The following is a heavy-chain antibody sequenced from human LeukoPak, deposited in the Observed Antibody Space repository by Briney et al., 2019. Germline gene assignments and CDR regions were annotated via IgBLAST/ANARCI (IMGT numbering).Heavy chain of an antibody. Sequence: SVKVSCKASGGTFISYAISWVRQAPGQGLEWMGRIIPILGIANYAQKFQGRVTITADKSTSTAYMELSSLRSEDTAVYYCARDPADDYWGQGTLVTVSS. CDR1: GGTFISYA. CDR3: ARDPADDY. J-gene: IGHJ4*02. V-gene: IGHV1-69*04. CDR2: IIPILGIA.